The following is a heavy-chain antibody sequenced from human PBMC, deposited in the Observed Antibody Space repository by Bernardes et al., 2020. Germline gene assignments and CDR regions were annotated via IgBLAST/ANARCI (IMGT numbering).Heavy chain of an antibody. Sequence: GGSLSLSCAASGFNFNGYTMSWVRQAPGKGLEWVAKMKEDGSDENYVDSVRGRFTISRDNAKNSLYLQMNSLRAEDTAVYYCVRGGYRYFDYWGQGTLVTVSS. CDR3: VRGGYRYFDY. CDR2: MKEDGSDE. J-gene: IGHJ4*02. CDR1: GFNFNGYT. V-gene: IGHV3-7*01. D-gene: IGHD6-25*01.